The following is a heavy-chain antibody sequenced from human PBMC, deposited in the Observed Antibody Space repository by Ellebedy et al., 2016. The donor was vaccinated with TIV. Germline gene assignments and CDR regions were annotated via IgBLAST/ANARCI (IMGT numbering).Heavy chain of an antibody. Sequence: SETLSLXCTVSGYSISSGYYWGWIRQPPGKGLEWIGSIYHSGSTYYNPSLKSRVTISVDTSKNQFSLKLSSVTAADTAVYYCARLRVYGSGDGMGYDYWGQGTLVTVSS. CDR2: IYHSGST. D-gene: IGHD3-10*01. CDR1: GYSISSGYY. V-gene: IGHV4-38-2*02. CDR3: ARLRVYGSGDGMGYDY. J-gene: IGHJ4*02.